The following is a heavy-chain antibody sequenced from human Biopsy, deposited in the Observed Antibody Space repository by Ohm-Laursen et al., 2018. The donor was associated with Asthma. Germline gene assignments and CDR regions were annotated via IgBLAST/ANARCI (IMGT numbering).Heavy chain of an antibody. Sequence: SLRLSCSASRFTYEMHWVRQAPGKGLEWVAVISYDGSIKKKADSVKGRFTISRDNSKNTLYLQMNSLRAEDTAVYYCARGRVSDNWNYVSHYYGMNVWGQGTTVTVSS. CDR2: ISYDGSIK. CDR3: ARGRVSDNWNYVSHYYGMNV. CDR1: RFTYE. D-gene: IGHD1-7*01. J-gene: IGHJ6*02. V-gene: IGHV3-30-3*01.